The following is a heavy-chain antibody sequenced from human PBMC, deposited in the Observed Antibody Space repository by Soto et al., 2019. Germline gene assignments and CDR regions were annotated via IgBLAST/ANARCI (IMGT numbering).Heavy chain of an antibody. V-gene: IGHV3-48*03. D-gene: IGHD2-2*01. CDR2: IDKRSRTI. Sequence: EVQLVESGGGLVQPGGSLRLSCATSGFSFSDHAMNWVRQAPGKGLEWVSYIDKRSRTIYYADSVKGRFTISRDTAKNSLNLQMNSLGAEDTAVYYCARDLTGYAMDGWGQGTTVTVSS. CDR1: GFSFSDHA. CDR3: ARDLTGYAMDG. J-gene: IGHJ6*02.